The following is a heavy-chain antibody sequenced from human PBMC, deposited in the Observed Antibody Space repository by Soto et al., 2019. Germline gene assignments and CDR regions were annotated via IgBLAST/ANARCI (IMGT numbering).Heavy chain of an antibody. CDR2: INPSGGST. D-gene: IGHD1-1*01. J-gene: IGHJ6*01. CDR3: ASGSSGDGMDV. V-gene: IGHV1-46*01. Sequence: GXXXXSXXMHWVXQAPGQGLEWMGIINPSGGSTSYAQKFQGRVTMTRDTSTSTVYMELSSLRSEDTAVYYCASGSSGDGMDVWGQGTTVTVSS. CDR1: GXXXXSXX.